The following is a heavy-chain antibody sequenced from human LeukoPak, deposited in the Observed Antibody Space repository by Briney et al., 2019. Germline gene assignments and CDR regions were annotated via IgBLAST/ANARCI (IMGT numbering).Heavy chain of an antibody. CDR3: ARGSSQQLVSPHFDY. CDR2: INHSGST. D-gene: IGHD6-13*01. V-gene: IGHV4-34*01. CDR1: GGSFSGYY. Sequence: KPSETLSLTCAAYGGSFSGYYWSWIRQPPGKGLEWIGEINHSGSTNYNPSLKSRVTISVDTSKNQFSLKLSSVTAADTAVYYCARGSSQQLVSPHFDYWGQGTLVTVSS. J-gene: IGHJ4*02.